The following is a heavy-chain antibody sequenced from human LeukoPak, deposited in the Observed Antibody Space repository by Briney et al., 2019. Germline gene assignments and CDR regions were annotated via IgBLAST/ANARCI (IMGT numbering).Heavy chain of an antibody. CDR1: GYTFTGYY. V-gene: IGHV1-2*02. CDR3: ARGRRVLLWFGELLDY. CDR2: INPNSGGT. Sequence: GASVKVSCKASGYTFTGYYMHWVRQAPGQGLEGMGWINPNSGGTNYAQKFQGRVTMTRDTSISTAYMELSRLRSDDTAVYYCARGRRVLLWFGELLDYWGQGTLVTVSS. D-gene: IGHD3-10*01. J-gene: IGHJ4*02.